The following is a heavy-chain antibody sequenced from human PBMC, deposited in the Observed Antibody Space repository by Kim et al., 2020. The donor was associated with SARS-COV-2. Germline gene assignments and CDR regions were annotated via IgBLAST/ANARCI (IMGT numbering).Heavy chain of an antibody. Sequence: SETLSLTCAVSGGSISSSNWWSWVRQPPRKGLEWIGEIYHSGSTNYNPSLKSRFTISVDKSKNQFSLKLSSVTAADTAVYYCARERSSGWYGYYYYGMDVWGQGTTVTVSS. D-gene: IGHD6-19*01. CDR3: ARERSSGWYGYYYYGMDV. CDR2: IYHSGST. CDR1: GGSISSSNW. V-gene: IGHV4-4*02. J-gene: IGHJ6*02.